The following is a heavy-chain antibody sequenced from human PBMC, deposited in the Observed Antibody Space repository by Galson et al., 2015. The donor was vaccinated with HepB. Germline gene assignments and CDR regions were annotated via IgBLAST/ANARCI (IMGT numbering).Heavy chain of an antibody. CDR3: ARQGGGYSGYAADAFDI. CDR1: GYSFTSYW. D-gene: IGHD5-12*01. CDR2: IYPGDSDT. J-gene: IGHJ3*02. V-gene: IGHV5-51*01. Sequence: QSGAEVTKPGESLKISCKGSGYSFTSYWIGWVRQMPGKGLEWMGIIYPGDSDTRYSPSFQCQVTISADQSISTAYLQWSSLKASDTAMYYCARQGGGYSGYAADAFDIWGQGTMVTVSS.